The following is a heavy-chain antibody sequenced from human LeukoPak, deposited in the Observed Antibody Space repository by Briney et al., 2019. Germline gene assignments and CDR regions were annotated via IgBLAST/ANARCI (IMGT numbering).Heavy chain of an antibody. J-gene: IGHJ4*02. CDR2: ISSNGGST. CDR1: GFTFSSYA. V-gene: IGHV3-64*01. D-gene: IGHD1-26*01. CDR3: AGGSGSYYDY. Sequence: GGPLRLSCAASGFTFSSYAMHWVRQAPGKGLEYVSAISSNGGSTYYANSVKGRFTISRDNSKNTLYLQMGSLRAEDMAVYYCAGGSGSYYDYWGQGTLVTVSP.